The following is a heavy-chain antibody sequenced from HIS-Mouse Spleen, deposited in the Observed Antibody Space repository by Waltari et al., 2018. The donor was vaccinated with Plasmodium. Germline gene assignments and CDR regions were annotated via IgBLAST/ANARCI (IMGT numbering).Heavy chain of an antibody. CDR1: GFTFTSYG. CDR2: ISYDGSNK. V-gene: IGHV3-30*18. CDR3: AKILSYSSSPEDY. D-gene: IGHD6-6*01. Sequence: QVQLVESGGGVVQPGRSLRPSCAASGFTFTSYGMHWVRTAPGKGLEWVAVISYDGSNKYYADSVKGRFTISRDNSKNTLYLQMNSLRAEDTAVYYCAKILSYSSSPEDYWGQGTLVTVSS. J-gene: IGHJ4*02.